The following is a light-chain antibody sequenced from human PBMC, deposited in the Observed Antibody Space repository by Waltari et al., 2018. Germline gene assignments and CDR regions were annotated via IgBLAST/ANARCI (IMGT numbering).Light chain of an antibody. CDR2: DAS. CDR3: QQRSNWPLT. V-gene: IGKV3-11*01. Sequence: EIVLTQSPAPLSLSPGERATISCRASQSVRSYLAWFQQKRGQAPRLLIYDASNRATGIPARFSGSGSGTDFTLTISSLEPEDFAVYYCQQRSNWPLTFGGGTKVEIK. CDR1: QSVRSY. J-gene: IGKJ4*01.